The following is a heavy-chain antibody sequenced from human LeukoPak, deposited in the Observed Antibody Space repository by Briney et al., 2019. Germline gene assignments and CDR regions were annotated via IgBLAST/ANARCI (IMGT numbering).Heavy chain of an antibody. CDR2: LYSGGSI. Sequence: PGGSLRLSCAGSGFTVSSSYMSWVRQAPGRGLEWVSILYSGGSIFYADSVKGRFTISRDISKNMLHLQMNSLRADDTAVYYCARSSISSYYEDWGQRTLVTVSS. J-gene: IGHJ4*02. CDR1: GFTVSSSY. CDR3: ARSSISSYYED. V-gene: IGHV3-66*01. D-gene: IGHD1-26*01.